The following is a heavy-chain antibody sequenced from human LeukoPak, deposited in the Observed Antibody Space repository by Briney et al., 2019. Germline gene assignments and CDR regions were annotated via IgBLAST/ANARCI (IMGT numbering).Heavy chain of an antibody. Sequence: PGGSLRLSCAASGFTFSGSAMHWVRQASGKGLEWVGRIRSKANSYATAYAASVKGRFTISRDDSKNTAYLQMNSLKTEDTAVYYRTRRPLGYCSSTSCYGFDPWGQGTLVTVSS. D-gene: IGHD2-2*01. CDR3: TRRPLGYCSSTSCYGFDP. CDR1: GFTFSGSA. CDR2: IRSKANSYAT. J-gene: IGHJ5*02. V-gene: IGHV3-73*01.